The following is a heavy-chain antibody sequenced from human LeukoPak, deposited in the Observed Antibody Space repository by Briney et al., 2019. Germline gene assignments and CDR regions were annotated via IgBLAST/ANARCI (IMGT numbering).Heavy chain of an antibody. J-gene: IGHJ3*02. Sequence: GGSLRLSCAASGFTFSSYSMNWVRQAPGKGLEWVSSISSSSSYIYYADSVKGRFTISRDNAKNSLCLQMNSLRAEDTAVYYCAREEEFDAFDIWGQGTMVTVSS. CDR1: GFTFSSYS. CDR2: ISSSSSYI. D-gene: IGHD2/OR15-2a*01. V-gene: IGHV3-21*01. CDR3: AREEEFDAFDI.